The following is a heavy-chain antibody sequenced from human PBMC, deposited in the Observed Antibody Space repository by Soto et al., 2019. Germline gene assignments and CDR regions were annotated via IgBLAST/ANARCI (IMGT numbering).Heavy chain of an antibody. Sequence: GGSLRLSCAASGFTFSSYAMSWVRQAPGKGLEWVSGFSGSGGSTYYADSVKGRFTISRDNSKNTLYLQMNTLRVEDTAVYYCARHGGYYFDYWGQGTLVTVSS. CDR1: GFTFSSYA. CDR2: FSGSGGST. V-gene: IGHV3-23*01. J-gene: IGHJ4*02. D-gene: IGHD3-16*01. CDR3: ARHGGYYFDY.